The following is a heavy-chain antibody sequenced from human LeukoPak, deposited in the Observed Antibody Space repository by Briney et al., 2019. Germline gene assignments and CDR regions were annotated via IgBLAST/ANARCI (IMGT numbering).Heavy chain of an antibody. V-gene: IGHV3-11*05. CDR3: ARDTSGSYFDY. Sequence: GGSLRLSCAVSGFTFSAYYMRWIRKAPGKGLERVSYISSSSSYTNYADSVKGRLTISRDNAKNSLYLQMNSLRAEDTAVYYCARDTSGSYFDYWGQGTLVTVSS. J-gene: IGHJ4*02. CDR1: GFTFSAYY. CDR2: ISSSSSYT. D-gene: IGHD1-26*01.